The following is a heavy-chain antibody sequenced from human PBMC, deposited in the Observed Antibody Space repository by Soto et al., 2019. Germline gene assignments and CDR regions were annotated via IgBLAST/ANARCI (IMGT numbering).Heavy chain of an antibody. CDR1: GFTFSSYG. D-gene: IGHD3-3*01. Sequence: GGSLRLSCAASGFTFSSYGMHWVRQAPGKGLEWVAVIWYDGSNKYYADSVKGRFTISRDNSKNTLYLQMNSLRAEDTAVYYYARDRGDHRTIFGVVIAYYFDYWGQGTLVTVSS. V-gene: IGHV3-33*01. CDR3: ARDRGDHRTIFGVVIAYYFDY. J-gene: IGHJ4*02. CDR2: IWYDGSNK.